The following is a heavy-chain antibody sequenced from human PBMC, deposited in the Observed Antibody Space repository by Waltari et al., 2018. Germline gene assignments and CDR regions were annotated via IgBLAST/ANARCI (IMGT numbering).Heavy chain of an antibody. Sequence: QVQLVQSGAEVKKPGASVKVSCKASGYTFTSYYMHWVRQAPGQGLEWMGIIDPSGGSTSYEQKCQGRVTLTRDTSTSTVYMGLSSLRSEDTAVYYCASADGDYWYFDLWGRGTLVTVSS. J-gene: IGHJ2*01. CDR2: IDPSGGST. V-gene: IGHV1-46*01. CDR3: ASADGDYWYFDL. D-gene: IGHD4-17*01. CDR1: GYTFTSYY.